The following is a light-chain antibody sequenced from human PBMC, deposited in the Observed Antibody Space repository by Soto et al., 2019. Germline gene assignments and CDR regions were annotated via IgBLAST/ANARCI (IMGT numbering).Light chain of an antibody. Sequence: EIVMTQSPATLSVSPGESATLSCRASQSISSDLAWYQQKPGQAPRLLIYGASTRATGIPARFSGSGSGTDFALTISSLQSEDFAVYYCQQCNNWPRTFGQGTKVEIK. V-gene: IGKV3-15*01. J-gene: IGKJ1*01. CDR1: QSISSD. CDR3: QQCNNWPRT. CDR2: GAS.